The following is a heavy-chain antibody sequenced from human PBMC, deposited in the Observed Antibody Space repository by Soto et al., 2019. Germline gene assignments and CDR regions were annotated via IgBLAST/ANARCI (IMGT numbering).Heavy chain of an antibody. CDR1: GFTFSSYS. Sequence: GGSLRLSCAASGFTFSSYSMNWVRQAPGKGLEWVSSISSSSSYIYYADSVKGRFTISRENAKNSLYLQMNSLRAEDTAVYYCARDVSSGWYAFDIWGQGTMVTVSS. V-gene: IGHV3-21*01. J-gene: IGHJ3*02. CDR2: ISSSSSYI. CDR3: ARDVSSGWYAFDI. D-gene: IGHD6-19*01.